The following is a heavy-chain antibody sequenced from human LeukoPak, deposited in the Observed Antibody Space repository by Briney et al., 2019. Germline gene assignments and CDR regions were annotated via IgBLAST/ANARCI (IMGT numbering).Heavy chain of an antibody. CDR2: IIPIFGTA. CDR3: ARDTGFPFFDF. V-gene: IGHV1-69*06. Sequence: GASVKVSCKASGGTFSSYAISWVRQAPGQGLEWMGGIIPIFGTANYAQKFQGRVTITADKSTSTAYMELSSLRSEDTAVYYCARDTGFPFFDFWGQGTLVTVSS. J-gene: IGHJ4*02. CDR1: GGTFSSYA.